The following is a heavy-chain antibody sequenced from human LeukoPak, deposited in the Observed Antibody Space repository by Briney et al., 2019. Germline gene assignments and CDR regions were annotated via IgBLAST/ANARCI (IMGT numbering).Heavy chain of an antibody. D-gene: IGHD2-8*01. Sequence: ASVKVSCKASGYTFTSYDFNWVRQATGQGPEWMGWMNPNSGNTGYAQKFQGRVTITRNTSISTAYMELSSLRSEDTAVYYCARGRGYCTNGVCSWKFDYWGQGTLVTVSS. J-gene: IGHJ4*02. CDR1: GYTFTSYD. V-gene: IGHV1-8*01. CDR3: ARGRGYCTNGVCSWKFDY. CDR2: MNPNSGNT.